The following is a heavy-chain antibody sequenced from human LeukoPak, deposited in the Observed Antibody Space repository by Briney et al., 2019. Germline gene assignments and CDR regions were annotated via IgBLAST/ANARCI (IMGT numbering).Heavy chain of an antibody. CDR3: ALGDCSSTSCYVFDY. V-gene: IGHV4-59*01. J-gene: IGHJ4*02. CDR2: IFNSGST. D-gene: IGHD2-2*01. CDR1: GGYISSYY. Sequence: SETLSLTCTVPGGYISSYYWSWIRPPPGEGLERMGYIFNSGSTNYNPSLKSRVTISVDTSKDQFSLKLSSVTAADTAVYFCALGDCSSTSCYVFDYWGQGTLVTVSS.